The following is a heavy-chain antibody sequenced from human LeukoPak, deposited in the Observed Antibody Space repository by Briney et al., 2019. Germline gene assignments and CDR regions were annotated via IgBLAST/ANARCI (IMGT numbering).Heavy chain of an antibody. CDR1: GFTFSSYW. CDR2: INTDGTII. J-gene: IGHJ4*02. Sequence: GGSLRLSCAASGFTFSSYWMHWVRQTPGRGLVWVARINTDGTIIDYADSVQGRFTISRDNSKNTLYLQMNSLRAEDTAVYYCASPPGIAAAGNSRDDYWGQGTLVTVSS. V-gene: IGHV3-74*01. CDR3: ASPPGIAAAGNSRDDY. D-gene: IGHD6-13*01.